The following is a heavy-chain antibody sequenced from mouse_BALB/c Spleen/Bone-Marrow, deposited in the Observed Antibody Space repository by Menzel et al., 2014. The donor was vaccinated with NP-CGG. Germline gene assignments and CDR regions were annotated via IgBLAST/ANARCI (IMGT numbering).Heavy chain of an antibody. CDR1: GYTFSRYW. Sequence: VQLQQSGAELLKRGASVMLSCKATGYTFSRYWIEWVKQWPGHGLEWIGEILPGRGSTNNSGKFKGKAKFTADTSSNTAYMQLSSMTSQDSALYYCARVDLRIVYDEGPLFAYWGQGTL. V-gene: IGHV1-9*01. J-gene: IGHJ3*01. D-gene: IGHD2-12*01. CDR3: ARVDLRIVYDEGPLFAY. CDR2: ILPGRGST.